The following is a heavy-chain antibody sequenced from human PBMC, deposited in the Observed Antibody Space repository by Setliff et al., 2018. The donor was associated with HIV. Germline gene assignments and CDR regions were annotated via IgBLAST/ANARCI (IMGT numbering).Heavy chain of an antibody. J-gene: IGHJ6*03. CDR1: RSTFNSHT. CDR3: VRGVQSPPHYSYYYMDV. D-gene: IGHD3-3*01. V-gene: IGHV1-69*02. CDR2: IIPILGVA. Sequence: SVKVSCKASRSTFNSHTINWVRQAPGQGLDWMGRIIPILGVANYAQRFQGKVTITADKFTSTAYMELTSLRFDDTAMYYCVRGVQSPPHYSYYYMDVWGEGTMVTVSS.